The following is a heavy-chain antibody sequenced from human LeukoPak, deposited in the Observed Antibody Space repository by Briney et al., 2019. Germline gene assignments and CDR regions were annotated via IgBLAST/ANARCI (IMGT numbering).Heavy chain of an antibody. CDR2: ISGSGSDI. V-gene: IGHV3-11*01. CDR1: GFSFSDSY. D-gene: IGHD2-8*01. J-gene: IGHJ4*01. CDR3: STDPRLLMY. Sequence: GGSLRLSCVVSGFSFSDSYMTWIRQTPGKGLEWLAYISGSGSDIYYADSVKGRVTISRDNAKNSLYLQMNSLRPEDTALYYCSTDPRLLMYWGHGTLVTVSS.